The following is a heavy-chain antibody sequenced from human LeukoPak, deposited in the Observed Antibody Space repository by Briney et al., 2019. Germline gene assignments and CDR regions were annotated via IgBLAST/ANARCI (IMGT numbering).Heavy chain of an antibody. CDR1: GGSISSYY. D-gene: IGHD2-15*01. V-gene: IGHV4-59*12. Sequence: PSETLSLTCTVSGGSISSYYWSWIRQPPGKGLEWIGYIYYSGSTNYNPSLKSRVTMSVDTSKNQFSLKLSSVTAADTAVYYCARDSGYCSGGSCYWHYYYYMDVWGKGTTVTISS. J-gene: IGHJ6*03. CDR2: IYYSGST. CDR3: ARDSGYCSGGSCYWHYYYYMDV.